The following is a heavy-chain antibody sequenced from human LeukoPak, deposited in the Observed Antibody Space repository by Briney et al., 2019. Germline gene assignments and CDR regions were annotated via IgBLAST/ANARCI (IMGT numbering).Heavy chain of an antibody. CDR2: IIPILGIA. CDR3: AKSHQWLVEAGMDV. J-gene: IGHJ6*02. D-gene: IGHD6-19*01. V-gene: IGHV1-69*04. Sequence: GASVKVSCKASGGTFSSYAISWVRQAPGQGLEWMGRIIPILGIANYAQKFQGRVTITADKSTSTAYMELSSLRSEDTAVYYCAKSHQWLVEAGMDVWGQGTTVTVSS. CDR1: GGTFSSYA.